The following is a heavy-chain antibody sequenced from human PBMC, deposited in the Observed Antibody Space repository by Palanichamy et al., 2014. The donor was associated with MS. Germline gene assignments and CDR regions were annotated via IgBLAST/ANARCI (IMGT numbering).Heavy chain of an antibody. D-gene: IGHD6-19*01. V-gene: IGHV4-30-2*01. J-gene: IGHJ4*02. Sequence: QLQLQESASVLVKPSQTLSLTCAVSGGSISSGGYSWNWIRQPPGKGLEWIGNIYPSGSTFYNPSFTSRVTISTDRSKNQFSLNLSSVTAADTAFYYCVRSEDVSGARHFDSWGQGTLITVSS. CDR3: VRSEDVSGARHFDS. CDR2: IYPSGST. CDR1: GGSISSGGYS.